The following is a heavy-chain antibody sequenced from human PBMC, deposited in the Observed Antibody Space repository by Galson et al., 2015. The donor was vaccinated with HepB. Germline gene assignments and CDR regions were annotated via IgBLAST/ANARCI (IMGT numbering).Heavy chain of an antibody. CDR3: ARQIRSSSLDYYYGMDV. J-gene: IGHJ6*02. CDR1: GYSFTSYW. D-gene: IGHD6-13*01. V-gene: IGHV5-51*01. CDR2: IYPGDSDT. Sequence: QSGAEVKKPGESLKISCKGSGYSFTSYWIGWVRQMPGKGLEWMGIIYPGDSDTRYSPSFQGQVTISADKSISTAYLQWSSLKASDTAMYYCARQIRSSSLDYYYGMDVWGQGTTVTVSS.